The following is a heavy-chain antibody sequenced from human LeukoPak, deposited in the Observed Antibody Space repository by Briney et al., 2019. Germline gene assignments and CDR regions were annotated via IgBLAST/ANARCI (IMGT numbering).Heavy chain of an antibody. CDR3: ARGYSYGYEYYFDY. V-gene: IGHV4-59*11. CDR1: GGSISSHY. CDR2: IYYSGST. D-gene: IGHD5-18*01. Sequence: SETLSLTCTVSGGSISSHYWSWIRQPPGKGLEWIGYIYYSGSTNYNPSLKSRVTISVVTSKNQFSLKLSSVTAADTAVYYCARGYSYGYEYYFDYWGQGTLVTVSS. J-gene: IGHJ4*02.